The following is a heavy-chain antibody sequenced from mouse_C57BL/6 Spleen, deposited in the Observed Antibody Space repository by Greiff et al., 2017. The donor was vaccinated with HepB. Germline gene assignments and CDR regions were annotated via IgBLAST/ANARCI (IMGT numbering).Heavy chain of an antibody. CDR2: IDPSDSET. CDR3: ARPSYGSSYGYFDV. J-gene: IGHJ1*03. V-gene: IGHV1-52*01. Sequence: VQLQQPGAELVRPGSSVKLSCKASGYTFTSYWMHWVKQRPIQGLEWIGNIDPSDSETHYNQKFKDKATLTVDKSSSTAYMQLSSLTSEDSAVYYCARPSYGSSYGYFDVWGTGTTVTVSS. CDR1: GYTFTSYW. D-gene: IGHD1-1*01.